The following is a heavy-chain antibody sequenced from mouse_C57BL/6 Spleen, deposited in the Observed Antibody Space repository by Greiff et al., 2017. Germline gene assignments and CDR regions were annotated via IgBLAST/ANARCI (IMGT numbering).Heavy chain of an antibody. J-gene: IGHJ4*01. Sequence: DVQLVESEGGLVQPGSSMKLSCTASGFTFSDYYMAWVRQVPEKGLEWVANINYDGSSTYYLDSLKSRFIISRDNAKNILYLQMSSLKSEDTATYYCARVGDYDDYYAMDYWGQGTSVTVSS. CDR2: INYDGSST. CDR1: GFTFSDYY. CDR3: ARVGDYDDYYAMDY. D-gene: IGHD2-4*01. V-gene: IGHV5-16*01.